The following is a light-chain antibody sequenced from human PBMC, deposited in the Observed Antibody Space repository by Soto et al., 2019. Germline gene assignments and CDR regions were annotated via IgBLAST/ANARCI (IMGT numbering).Light chain of an antibody. CDR1: QAISGS. CDR3: QQFYMGWT. V-gene: IGKV1-5*01. J-gene: IGKJ1*01. Sequence: DIQMTQSPSTLSASVGDRVTITCRASQAISGSLAWYQHQPGKAPKLLIYDVSTLETGVPSRFSGFGCGTEFTLSSSSLPPDDFGTYYRQQFYMGWTFGQGTKVDLK. CDR2: DVS.